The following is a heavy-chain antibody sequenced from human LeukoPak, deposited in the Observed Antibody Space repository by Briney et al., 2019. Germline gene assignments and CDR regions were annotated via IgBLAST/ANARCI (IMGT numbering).Heavy chain of an antibody. CDR1: GFTFSSYA. CDR3: ARDAYSSGWNYYGMDV. Sequence: GGSLRLSCAASGFTFSSYAMSWVRQAPGKGLECVSGITGSGGNTFYADSVKGRFTISRDNAKNSLYLQMNSLRAEDTAVYYCARDAYSSGWNYYGMDVWGQGTTVTVSS. J-gene: IGHJ6*02. D-gene: IGHD6-19*01. CDR2: ITGSGGNT. V-gene: IGHV3-23*01.